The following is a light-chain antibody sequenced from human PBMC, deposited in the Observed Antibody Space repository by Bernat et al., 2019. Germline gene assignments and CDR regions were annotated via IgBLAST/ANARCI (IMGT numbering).Light chain of an antibody. V-gene: IGLV2-14*03. CDR2: DVS. CDR3: SSHTSISTYF. CDR1: SRDY. Sequence: QSALTQPASVSGSPGQSITIPCTGTSRDYVSWYQQHPGRVPKLIIYDVSNRPSGVSDRFSGSKSGNTASLTISGLQAEDEADYYCSSHTSISTYFFGGGTKVTVL. J-gene: IGLJ1*01.